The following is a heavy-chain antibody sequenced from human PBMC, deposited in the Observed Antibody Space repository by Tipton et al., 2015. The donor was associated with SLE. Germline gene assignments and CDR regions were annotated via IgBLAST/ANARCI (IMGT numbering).Heavy chain of an antibody. CDR1: GGSISSSSYY. Sequence: TLSLTCTVSGGSISSSSYYWGWIRQPPGKGLEWIGGIYYSGSTYYNPSLKSRVTISVDTSKNQFSLKLSSVTAADTAVYYCARNVGQIAAADPSLFDYWGQGTLVTVSS. CDR3: ARNVGQIAAADPSLFDY. CDR2: IYYSGST. V-gene: IGHV4-39*01. D-gene: IGHD6-13*01. J-gene: IGHJ4*02.